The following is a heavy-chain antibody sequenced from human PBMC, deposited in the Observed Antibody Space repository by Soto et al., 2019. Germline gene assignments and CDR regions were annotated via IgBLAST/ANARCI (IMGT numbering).Heavy chain of an antibody. CDR2: SSYNGGT. J-gene: IGHJ4*02. Sequence: SETLSLTCTVSTDSSSFTNSYCCCIRQPPWKGLQWIGSSSYNGGTFYNPSLKGRVVISFDTSKKQSSLQVTSVTAADTAVYFCARHRIEVVWRGFDFWGQGSPVTVSS. D-gene: IGHD3-10*01. V-gene: IGHV4-39*01. CDR3: ARHRIEVVWRGFDF. CDR1: TDSSSFTNSY.